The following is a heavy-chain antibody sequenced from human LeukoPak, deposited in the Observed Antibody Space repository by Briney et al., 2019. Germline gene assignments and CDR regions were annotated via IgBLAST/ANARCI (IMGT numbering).Heavy chain of an antibody. CDR1: GFSFSGYS. V-gene: IGHV3-48*02. J-gene: IGHJ4*02. CDR2: ISSSGTTI. D-gene: IGHD6-13*01. Sequence: GGSLRLSCAASGFSFSGYSMTWVRQAPGKGLEWVSYISSSGTTIYYAGSVKGRFTISRDNGKNSLCLQMNSLRDEDTAVYYCSRESRYSSDYWGQGTLVTVSS. CDR3: SRESRYSSDY.